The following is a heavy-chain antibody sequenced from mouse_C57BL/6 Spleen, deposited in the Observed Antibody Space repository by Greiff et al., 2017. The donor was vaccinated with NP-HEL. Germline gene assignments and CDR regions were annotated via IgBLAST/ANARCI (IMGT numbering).Heavy chain of an antibody. CDR2: IYPSDSET. V-gene: IGHV1-61*01. CDR1: GYTFTSYW. CDR3: ARRPYYYGSSYDY. Sequence: QVQLQQPGAELVRPGSSVKLSCKASGYTFTSYWLDWVKQRPGQGLEWIGNIYPSDSETHYNQKFKDKATLTVDKSSSTAYMQLSSLTSEDSAVYYCARRPYYYGSSYDYWGQGTTLTVSS. D-gene: IGHD1-1*01. J-gene: IGHJ2*01.